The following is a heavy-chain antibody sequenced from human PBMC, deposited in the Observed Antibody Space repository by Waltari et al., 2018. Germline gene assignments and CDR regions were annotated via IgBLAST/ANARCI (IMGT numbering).Heavy chain of an antibody. V-gene: IGHV4-39*01. CDR3: ARHWKKSGYRFDP. CDR2: IYYSGST. CDR1: GGSISSSSYY. D-gene: IGHD5-12*01. J-gene: IGHJ5*02. Sequence: QLQLQESGPGLVKPSETLSLTCTVPGGSISSSSYYWGWFRQSPGKGLEWIGSIYYSGSTYTNPTLKSRGTIAGDTSKNQFSLTLSSVTAADTAVYYCARHWKKSGYRFDPWGQGTLVTVSS.